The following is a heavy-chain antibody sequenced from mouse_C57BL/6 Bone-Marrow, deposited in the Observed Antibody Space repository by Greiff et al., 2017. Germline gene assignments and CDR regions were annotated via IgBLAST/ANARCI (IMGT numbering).Heavy chain of an antibody. V-gene: IGHV1-39*01. D-gene: IGHD2-4*01. Sequence: VQLKQSGPELVKPGASVKISCKASGYSFTDYNMNWVKQSNGQSLEWIGVINPNYGTTSYNQKFKGKATLTVDQSSSTAYIQLNILTSYNSAVYYCARVYDYDYAMDYWGQGTSVTVSS. CDR3: ARVYDYDYAMDY. CDR2: INPNYGTT. CDR1: GYSFTDYN. J-gene: IGHJ4*01.